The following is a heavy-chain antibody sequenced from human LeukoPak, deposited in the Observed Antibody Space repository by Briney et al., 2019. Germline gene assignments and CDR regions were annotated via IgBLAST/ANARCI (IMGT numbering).Heavy chain of an antibody. V-gene: IGHV3-11*01. CDR3: ARGCSGGRCYPNTDAFDI. CDR2: IGSRGNTI. Sequence: GGSLRLSCAASGFTFSDYYMSWFRQAPGKGLEWVSYIGSRGNTIYYADSVKGRFTISRDNAKNSLYLQMNSLRAEDTAVYYCARGCSGGRCYPNTDAFDIWGQGTMVTVSS. J-gene: IGHJ3*02. D-gene: IGHD2-15*01. CDR1: GFTFSDYY.